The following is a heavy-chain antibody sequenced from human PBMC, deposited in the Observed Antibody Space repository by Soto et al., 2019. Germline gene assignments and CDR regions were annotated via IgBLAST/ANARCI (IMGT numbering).Heavy chain of an antibody. V-gene: IGHV3-30*18. Sequence: GGSLRLSCVVSGFTFSDYGMHWVRQAPGKGLEWVAVISYDGSNKYYADSVKGRFTISRDNSKNTLYLQMSSLRAEDTAVYYCAKDSMRYDSSGYYNYWGQGTLVTVSS. CDR1: GFTFSDYG. D-gene: IGHD3-22*01. CDR2: ISYDGSNK. CDR3: AKDSMRYDSSGYYNY. J-gene: IGHJ4*02.